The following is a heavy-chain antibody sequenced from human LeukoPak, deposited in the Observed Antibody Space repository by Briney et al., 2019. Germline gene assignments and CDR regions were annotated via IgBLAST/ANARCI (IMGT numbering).Heavy chain of an antibody. D-gene: IGHD6-19*01. J-gene: IGHJ5*02. Sequence: PSETLSLTCTVSGGSISSYYWSWIRQPPGKGLEWIGYIYYSGSTNYNPSLKSRVTISVDTSKNQFSLKLSSVTAADTAVYYCARDRGQWLINWFDPWGQGTLVTVSS. V-gene: IGHV4-59*01. CDR2: IYYSGST. CDR3: ARDRGQWLINWFDP. CDR1: GGSISSYY.